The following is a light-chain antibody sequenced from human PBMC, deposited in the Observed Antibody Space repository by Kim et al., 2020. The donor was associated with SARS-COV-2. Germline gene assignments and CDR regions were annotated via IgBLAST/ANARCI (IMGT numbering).Light chain of an antibody. CDR1: QSISSW. J-gene: IGKJ1*01. Sequence: GDRVTITCRASQSISSWLAWYQQKPGKAPKLLIYDASSLESGVPSRFSGSGSGTEFTLTISSLQPDDFATYYCKQYNSSLGTFGQGTKVDIK. CDR3: KQYNSSLGT. V-gene: IGKV1-5*01. CDR2: DAS.